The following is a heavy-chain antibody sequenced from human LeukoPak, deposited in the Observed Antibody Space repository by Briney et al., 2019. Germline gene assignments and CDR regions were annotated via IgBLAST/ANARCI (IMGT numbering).Heavy chain of an antibody. J-gene: IGHJ6*03. CDR3: ARGMDSSSWYYYYYYMDV. Sequence: ASVKVSCKASGYTFTGYYMHWVRQATGQGLEWMGWMNPNSGNTGYAQKFQGRVTMTRNTSISTAYMELSSLRSEDTAVYYCARGMDSSSWYYYYYYMDVWGKGTTVTISS. CDR2: MNPNSGNT. D-gene: IGHD6-13*01. V-gene: IGHV1-8*02. CDR1: GYTFTGYY.